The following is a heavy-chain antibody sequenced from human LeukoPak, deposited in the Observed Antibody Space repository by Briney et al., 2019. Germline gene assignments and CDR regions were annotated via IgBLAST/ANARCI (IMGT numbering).Heavy chain of an antibody. Sequence: GGSLRLSCAASGFTFSSYDMHWVRQATGKGLEWVSAIGTAGDTYYPGSVKGRFTISRENAKNSLYLQMNSLRAGDTAVYYCARRCGGDCFDAFDIWGQGTMVTVSS. CDR3: ARRCGGDCFDAFDI. J-gene: IGHJ3*02. CDR1: GFTFSSYD. V-gene: IGHV3-13*01. D-gene: IGHD2-21*02. CDR2: IGTAGDT.